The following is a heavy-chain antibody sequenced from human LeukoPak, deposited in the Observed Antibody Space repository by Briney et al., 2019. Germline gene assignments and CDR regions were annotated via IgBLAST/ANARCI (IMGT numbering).Heavy chain of an antibody. CDR3: ARDEMVRGSYYFDY. CDR1: GGSISSGGYY. V-gene: IGHV4-30-2*01. J-gene: IGHJ4*02. CDR2: IYHSGST. D-gene: IGHD3-10*01. Sequence: KPSQTLSLTCTVSGGSISSGGYYWSWMRQPPGKGLEWIGYIYHSGSTYYNPSLKSRVTISVDTSKNQFSLKLSSVTAADTAVYYCARDEMVRGSYYFDYWGQGTLVTVSS.